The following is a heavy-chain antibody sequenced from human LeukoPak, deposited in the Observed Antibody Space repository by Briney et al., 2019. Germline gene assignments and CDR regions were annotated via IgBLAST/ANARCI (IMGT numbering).Heavy chain of an antibody. J-gene: IGHJ4*02. Sequence: PGGSLRLSCAASGFTSSSYAMSWVRQAPGKGLEWVSAISGSGGSTYYADSVKGRFAISRDNSKNTLYLQMNSLRAEDTAVYYCAKDCSGGSCYSFDYWGQGTLVTVSS. V-gene: IGHV3-23*01. CDR3: AKDCSGGSCYSFDY. CDR2: ISGSGGST. CDR1: GFTSSSYA. D-gene: IGHD2-15*01.